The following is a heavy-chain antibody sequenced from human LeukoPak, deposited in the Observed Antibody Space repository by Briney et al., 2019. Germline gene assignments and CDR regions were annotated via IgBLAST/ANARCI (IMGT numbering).Heavy chain of an antibody. J-gene: IGHJ4*02. CDR3: ARGPSSGSYSD. CDR1: GGSFSGYY. D-gene: IGHD1-26*01. V-gene: IGHV4-34*01. Sequence: NPSETLSLTCAVYGGSFSGYYWSWIRQPPGKGLEWIGEINHSGSTNYNPFLKSRVTISVDTSKNQFSLKLSSVTAADTAVYYCARGPSSGSYSDWGQGTLVTVSS. CDR2: INHSGST.